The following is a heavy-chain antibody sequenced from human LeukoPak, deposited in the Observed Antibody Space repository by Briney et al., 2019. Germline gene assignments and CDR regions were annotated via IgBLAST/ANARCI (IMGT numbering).Heavy chain of an antibody. D-gene: IGHD1-26*01. Sequence: SETLSLPCTVSGGSISSYYWSWIRQPPGKGLEWIGYIYYSGSTKYNPSLKGRVTISVDTSKNQFSLKLSSVAAADTAVYYCARASGIQDMYYFDYWGQGNLVTVSS. CDR3: ARASGIQDMYYFDY. CDR2: IYYSGST. CDR1: GGSISSYY. J-gene: IGHJ4*02. V-gene: IGHV4-59*01.